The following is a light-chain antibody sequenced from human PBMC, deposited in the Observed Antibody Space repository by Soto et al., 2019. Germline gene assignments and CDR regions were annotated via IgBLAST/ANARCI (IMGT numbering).Light chain of an antibody. J-gene: IGKJ1*01. Sequence: EIVLTQSPGTLSLSPGERATLSCRASQSVSSSYLAWYQQKAGQAPRLLFYGASNRATGVPDRFSGRGSGTDFTITISSLEPEDHAVYYCQQYGISPPWTFGQGTRVEI. CDR2: GAS. CDR3: QQYGISPPWT. V-gene: IGKV3-20*01. CDR1: QSVSSSY.